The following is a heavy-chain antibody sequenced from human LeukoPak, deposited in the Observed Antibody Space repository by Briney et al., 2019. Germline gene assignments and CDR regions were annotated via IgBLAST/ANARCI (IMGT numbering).Heavy chain of an antibody. CDR3: ARDPRGAVAGTRNGMDV. Sequence: ASVMVSCKASGYTFTDYYIHWVRQAPGQGLEWMGIINPSGGSTSYAQKFQGRVTMTRDTSTSTVYMELSNLRSEDTAVYYCARDPRGAVAGTRNGMDVWGQGTTVTVSS. V-gene: IGHV1-46*01. CDR1: GYTFTDYY. CDR2: INPSGGST. J-gene: IGHJ6*02. D-gene: IGHD6-19*01.